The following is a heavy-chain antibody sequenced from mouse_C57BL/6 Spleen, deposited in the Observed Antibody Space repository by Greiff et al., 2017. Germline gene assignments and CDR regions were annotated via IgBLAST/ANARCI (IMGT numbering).Heavy chain of an antibody. D-gene: IGHD1-1*01. CDR1: GYSITSGYY. CDR2: ISYDGSN. J-gene: IGHJ3*01. Sequence: EVQLQESGPGLVKPSQSLSLTCSVTGYSITSGYYWNWIRQFPGNKLEWMGYISYDGSNNYNPSLKNRISITRDTSKNQFFLKLNSVTTEDTATYYCARDRGDYGSSYFFAYWGQGTLVTVSA. V-gene: IGHV3-6*01. CDR3: ARDRGDYGSSYFFAY.